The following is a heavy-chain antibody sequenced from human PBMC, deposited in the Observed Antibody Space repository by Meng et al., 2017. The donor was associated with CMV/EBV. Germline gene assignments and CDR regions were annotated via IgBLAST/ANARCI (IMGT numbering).Heavy chain of an antibody. D-gene: IGHD3-22*01. CDR1: GYPFTAYY. Sequence: ASVKVSCKASGYPFTAYYMHWVRQAPGQGLEWMGWINPDSGATNFARNLQGRVTMTRDTSISTAYMELSGVTFDDTAVYYCARGQYYYDSSGYFYWGQGTLVTVSS. J-gene: IGHJ4*02. V-gene: IGHV1-2*02. CDR2: INPDSGAT. CDR3: ARGQYYYDSSGYFY.